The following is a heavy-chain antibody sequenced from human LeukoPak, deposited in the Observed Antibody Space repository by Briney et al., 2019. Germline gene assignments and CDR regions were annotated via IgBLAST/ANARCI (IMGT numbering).Heavy chain of an antibody. D-gene: IGHD6-13*01. V-gene: IGHV3-30*04. J-gene: IGHJ4*02. Sequence: GGSLRLSCAASGFSFSDYAMHWVRQAPGKGLEWVAVISYDGSNEHYADSVKARFTISRDDSKNTVYLQMNSLRAEDTALYYCAKAPNRSSWYLTAQIDYWGQGTLVTVSS. CDR1: GFSFSDYA. CDR2: ISYDGSNE. CDR3: AKAPNRSSWYLTAQIDY.